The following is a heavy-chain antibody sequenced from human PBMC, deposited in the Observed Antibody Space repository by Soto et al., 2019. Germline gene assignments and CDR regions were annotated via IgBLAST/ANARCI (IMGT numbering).Heavy chain of an antibody. J-gene: IGHJ4*02. CDR1: GFSFSTYT. CDR3: ARGGADRSIERREYDY. CDR2: ISSSSSYI. D-gene: IGHD1-26*01. V-gene: IGHV3-21*01. Sequence: GESLKISFAASGFSFSTYTMDWVRQAPGKGLEWVSSISSSSSYIFYADLVKGRFTISRDNARNSLFLQMDSLRVEDTAVYFCARGGADRSIERREYDYWGQGTLVTVSS.